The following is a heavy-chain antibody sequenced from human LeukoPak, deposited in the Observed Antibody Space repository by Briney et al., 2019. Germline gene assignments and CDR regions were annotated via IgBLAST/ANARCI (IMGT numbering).Heavy chain of an antibody. V-gene: IGHV3-7*01. CDR3: ARAGDSSGPDAFDI. Sequence: QAGGSLRLSCAASGFTFSSYWMSWVRQAPGKGLEWVANIKQDGSEKYYVDSVKGRFTISRDDAKNSLYLQMNSLRAEDTAVYYCARAGDSSGPDAFDIWGQGTMVTVSS. J-gene: IGHJ3*02. D-gene: IGHD3-22*01. CDR1: GFTFSSYW. CDR2: IKQDGSEK.